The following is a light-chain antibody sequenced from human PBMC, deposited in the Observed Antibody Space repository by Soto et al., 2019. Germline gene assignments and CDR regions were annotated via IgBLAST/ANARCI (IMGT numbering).Light chain of an antibody. V-gene: IGLV2-8*01. CDR1: SSDVGGYNY. CDR2: EVS. CDR3: SSYAISPLV. J-gene: IGLJ2*01. Sequence: QSALTQPPSASGSPGQSVTISCTGTSSDVGGYNYVSWYQQHPGKAPKLMIYEVSKRPSGVPDRFSGSKSGNTASLTVSGLQADDEADYYCSSYAISPLVFGGGTQLTVL.